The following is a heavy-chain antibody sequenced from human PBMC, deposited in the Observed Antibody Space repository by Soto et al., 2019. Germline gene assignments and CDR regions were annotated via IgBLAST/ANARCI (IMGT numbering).Heavy chain of an antibody. V-gene: IGHV1-69*12. CDR2: IIPIFGTA. Sequence: QVQLVQSGAEVKKPGSSVKVSCKASGGTFSSYAISWVRQAPGQGLEWMGGIIPIFGTANYAQKFQGRVTIAADEYTSTAYMELSSLRSEDTAVYYCARAPYYYDSSGDLTPMDVWGQGTTVTVSS. D-gene: IGHD3-22*01. J-gene: IGHJ6*02. CDR3: ARAPYYYDSSGDLTPMDV. CDR1: GGTFSSYA.